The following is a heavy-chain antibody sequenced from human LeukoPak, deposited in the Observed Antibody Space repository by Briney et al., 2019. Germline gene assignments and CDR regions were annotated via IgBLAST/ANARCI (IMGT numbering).Heavy chain of an antibody. D-gene: IGHD1-26*01. CDR2: MDPNSGGT. CDR1: GYTFTGYY. Sequence: ASVKVSCKASGYTFTGYYMHWVRQAPGQGLEWMGWMDPNSGGTNFARKFQGRVTMTRDSSINMVYMELSSLRSDDTAVYYCARDRLTVGATTMLYWGQGTLVTVSS. J-gene: IGHJ4*02. CDR3: ARDRLTVGATTMLY. V-gene: IGHV1-2*02.